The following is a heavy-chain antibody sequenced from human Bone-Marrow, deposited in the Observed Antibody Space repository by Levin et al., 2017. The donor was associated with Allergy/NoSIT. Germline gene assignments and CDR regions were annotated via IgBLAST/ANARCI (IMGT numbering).Heavy chain of an antibody. CDR3: ATTLGYCSSTSCYYYYYMDV. CDR2: ISAYNGNT. CDR1: GYTFTSYG. D-gene: IGHD2-2*01. V-gene: IGHV1-18*01. Sequence: ASVKVSCKASGYTFTSYGISWVRQAPGQGLEWMGWISAYNGNTNYAQKLQGRVTMTTDTSTSTAYMELRSLRSDDTAVYYCATTLGYCSSTSCYYYYYMDVWGKGTTVTVSS. J-gene: IGHJ6*03.